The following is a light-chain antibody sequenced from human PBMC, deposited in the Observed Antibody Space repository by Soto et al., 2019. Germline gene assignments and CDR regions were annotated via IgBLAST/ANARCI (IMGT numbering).Light chain of an antibody. CDR1: QSVSSSY. Sequence: EIVLTQSPGTLSLSPGERATLSCRASQSVSSSYLAWYQQKAGQAPRLLLYGASTRATGIPARISGSGSGTEFTLTISSLQSEDFALYYCQQYNDWPLTFGQGTKVDIK. CDR3: QQYNDWPLT. CDR2: GAS. J-gene: IGKJ1*01. V-gene: IGKV3-15*01.